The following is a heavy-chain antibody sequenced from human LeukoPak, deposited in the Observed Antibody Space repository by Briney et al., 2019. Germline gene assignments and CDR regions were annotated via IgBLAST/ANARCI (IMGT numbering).Heavy chain of an antibody. CDR2: LLYDGGNA. J-gene: IGHJ4*02. D-gene: IGHD5-12*01. CDR1: GFTFSSYA. CDR3: ARGEFSGLDY. Sequence: GGSLRLSCAASGFTFSSYAMHWVRQAPGKGLEWLAVLLYDGGNAHYAHSVRGRFTIPRDNPKNTLWLQMNSLTPDDTAVYYCARGEFSGLDYWGQGTLVTVSS. V-gene: IGHV3-30-3*01.